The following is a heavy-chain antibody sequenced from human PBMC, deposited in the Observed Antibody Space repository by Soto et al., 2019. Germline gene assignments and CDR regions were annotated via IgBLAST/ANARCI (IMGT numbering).Heavy chain of an antibody. J-gene: IGHJ4*02. Sequence: GGSLRLSCAASGFIFSRYGMHWVRQAPGKGLHWVAVITFDGNNQYYADSVKGRFTISRDDSKNTLYLQMNSLRAEDTAVYYCARIEVTGTTGFDFWGQGTLVTVSS. V-gene: IGHV3-30*03. CDR2: ITFDGNNQ. CDR1: GFIFSRYG. D-gene: IGHD1-7*01. CDR3: ARIEVTGTTGFDF.